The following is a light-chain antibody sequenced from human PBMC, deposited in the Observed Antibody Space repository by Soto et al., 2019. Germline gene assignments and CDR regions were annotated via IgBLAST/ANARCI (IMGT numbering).Light chain of an antibody. CDR1: QSVSSN. Sequence: EIVMTQSPATLSVSPGERATLSCRASQSVSSNLAWYQQKPGKAPRLLIFGASTSATGIPARCSGSGSGTESTHNISSLQPEEFAVYYWQQYNNLPWTCGQGNKVEIK. J-gene: IGKJ1*01. CDR3: QQYNNLPWT. V-gene: IGKV3-15*01. CDR2: GAS.